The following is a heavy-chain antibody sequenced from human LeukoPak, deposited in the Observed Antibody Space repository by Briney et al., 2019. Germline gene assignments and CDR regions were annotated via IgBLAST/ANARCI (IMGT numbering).Heavy chain of an antibody. CDR2: IKEDGSEK. J-gene: IGHJ4*02. D-gene: IGHD6-13*01. Sequence: GGSLRLSCAASGFTFSNFWMTWVRQAPGKGLEWVANIKEDGSEKYYVDSVKGRFSISRDNAKNSLHLQMNSLRADDAALYYCAKGWSDLQNWGQETLVTVSS. V-gene: IGHV3-7*01. CDR3: AKGWSDLQN. CDR1: GFTFSNFW.